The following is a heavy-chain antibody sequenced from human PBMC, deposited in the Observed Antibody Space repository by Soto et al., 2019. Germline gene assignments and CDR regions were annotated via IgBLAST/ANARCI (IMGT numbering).Heavy chain of an antibody. CDR2: LKSDGNNT. Sequence: PGGSLRLSCAASGFTFSSFAMYWVRQAPGKGLEWVARLKSDGNNTCYADFVKGRFTISRDNAKNTLYLQMNSLRAEDTAVYYCVRGDGDYYDGNGYLGRHWGQGTLVTVSS. CDR3: VRGDGDYYDGNGYLGRH. V-gene: IGHV3-74*01. J-gene: IGHJ4*02. CDR1: GFTFSSFA. D-gene: IGHD3-22*01.